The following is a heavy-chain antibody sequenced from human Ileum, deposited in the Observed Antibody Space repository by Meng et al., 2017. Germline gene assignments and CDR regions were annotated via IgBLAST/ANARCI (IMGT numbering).Heavy chain of an antibody. J-gene: IGHJ3*02. D-gene: IGHD2-21*02. CDR2: IYPTGDST. Sequence: SVTVSCKTSRYRFTNHYMHWLRQPPGQGLEWMGIIYPTGDSTKYVHNFQGRVTMTRDMSTSTVYMELNSLRSEDTTVYYCAGEGNCCGDCYSSHDAFDIWGQGTMVTVSS. CDR3: AGEGNCCGDCYSSHDAFDI. CDR1: RYRFTNHY. V-gene: IGHV1-46*01.